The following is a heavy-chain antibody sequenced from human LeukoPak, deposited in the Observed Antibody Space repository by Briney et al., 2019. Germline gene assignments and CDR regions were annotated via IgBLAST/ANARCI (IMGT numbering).Heavy chain of an antibody. CDR2: MNPNSGNT. CDR3: ARVHERPLEWLLYYYYYGMDV. J-gene: IGHJ6*02. D-gene: IGHD3-3*01. Sequence: ASVKVSCKASGYTFTSYDINWVRQATGQGLEWMGWMNPNSGNTGYAQKFQGRVTMTRNTSISTAYMELNSLRAEDTAVYYCARVHERPLEWLLYYYYYGMDVWGQGTTVTVSS. CDR1: GYTFTSYD. V-gene: IGHV1-8*01.